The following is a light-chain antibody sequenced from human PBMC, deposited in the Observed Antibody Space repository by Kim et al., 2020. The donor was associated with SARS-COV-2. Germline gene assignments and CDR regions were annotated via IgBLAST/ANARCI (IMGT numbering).Light chain of an antibody. CDR2: KAS. J-gene: IGKJ4*01. CDR3: QQYYSYSLT. Sequence: DIRMTQSPSTLSASVGDRVTITCRASQSISTWLAWYQEKPGKAPKVLIYKASTLESGVPSRFSGTGSGTEFTLTISSLQPDDFATYYCQQYYSYSLTFGGGTKVDIK. CDR1: QSISTW. V-gene: IGKV1-5*03.